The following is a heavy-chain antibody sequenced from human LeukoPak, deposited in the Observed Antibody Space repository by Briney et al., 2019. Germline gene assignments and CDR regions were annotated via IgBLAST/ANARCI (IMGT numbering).Heavy chain of an antibody. V-gene: IGHV1-46*01. J-gene: IGHJ6*03. CDR2: INPSGGST. D-gene: IGHD3-10*01. Sequence: ASVKVSCKASGYTFTSYYMHWVRQAPGQRLEWMGIINPSGGSTSYAQKFQGRVTMTRGTSISTAYMELSRLRSDDTAVYYCARYGQGAYYYYMDVWGKGTTVTVSS. CDR1: GYTFTSYY. CDR3: ARYGQGAYYYYMDV.